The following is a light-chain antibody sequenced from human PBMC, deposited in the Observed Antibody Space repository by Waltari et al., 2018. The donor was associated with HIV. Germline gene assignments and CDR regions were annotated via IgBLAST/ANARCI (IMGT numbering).Light chain of an antibody. J-gene: IGLJ2*01. Sequence: QSALTQPPSASGSPGQSVTISCTGTSSDVGGYTYVSWYQQHPGKAPKLMIYEVNKRPSGVPDRFAGSKYGNTASLTVSGLQAEDEADYYCSSYAGSNNRVFGGGTKLTVL. CDR1: SSDVGGYTY. V-gene: IGLV2-8*01. CDR3: SSYAGSNNRV. CDR2: EVN.